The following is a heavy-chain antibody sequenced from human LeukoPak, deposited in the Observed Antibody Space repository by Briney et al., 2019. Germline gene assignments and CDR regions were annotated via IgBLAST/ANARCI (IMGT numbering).Heavy chain of an antibody. V-gene: IGHV3-30*04. CDR1: GFTFSSYV. CDR2: ISYDGSNE. CDR3: ARYRSNYYDSSGYYGRYFDY. Sequence: GGSLRLSCAASGFTFSSYVMHWVRQAPGKGLEWVAIISYDGSNEYYADSVKGRFTISRDNSKNTLYLQMNSLRAADTAVYYCARYRSNYYDSSGYYGRYFDYWGQGTLVTVSS. J-gene: IGHJ4*02. D-gene: IGHD3-22*01.